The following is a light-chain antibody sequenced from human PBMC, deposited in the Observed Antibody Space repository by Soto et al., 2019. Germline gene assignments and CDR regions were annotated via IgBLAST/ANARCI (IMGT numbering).Light chain of an antibody. J-gene: IGKJ1*01. CDR2: DAS. V-gene: IGKV1-5*01. CDR1: QSISSW. CDR3: QQYNSYSPT. Sequence: DIQMTQSPSTLSASVGDRVTITCRASQSISSWLAWYQQKPGKAPKLLIYDASSLESGVPSRFSGSGSGTEFTVTISSLQPDDFATYYCQQYNSYSPTFGRGTKV.